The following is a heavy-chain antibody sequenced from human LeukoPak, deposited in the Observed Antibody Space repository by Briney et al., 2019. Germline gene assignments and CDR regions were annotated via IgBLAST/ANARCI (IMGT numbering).Heavy chain of an antibody. CDR1: GFNFENYA. J-gene: IGHJ4*02. Sequence: GGSLRLSCAASGFNFENYAMHWVRQGPGKGPEWVSGISWKSGSIAYADSVKGRFTVSRDDAKNSLYLQMHSLTPEDTALYYCARGGGRGLSMVRGFMDVWGQGTLVTVSS. CDR2: ISWKSGSI. V-gene: IGHV3-9*01. D-gene: IGHD3-10*01. CDR3: ARGGGRGLSMVRGFMDV.